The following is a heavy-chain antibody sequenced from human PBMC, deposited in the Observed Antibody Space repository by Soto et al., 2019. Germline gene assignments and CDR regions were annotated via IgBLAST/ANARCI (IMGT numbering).Heavy chain of an antibody. CDR3: AGCGGDCYSKHYYDGMDV. Sequence: EVQLVQSGAEVKKPGESRKISCKGSGYSFTSYWIGWVRQMPGKGLEWMGIIYPGDSDTRYSPSFQGQVTISADKSISTAYLQRSSLKASDTAMYYCAGCGGDCYSKHYYDGMDVWGQGTTVTASS. V-gene: IGHV5-51*03. CDR1: GYSFTSYW. D-gene: IGHD2-21*02. CDR2: IYPGDSDT. J-gene: IGHJ6*02.